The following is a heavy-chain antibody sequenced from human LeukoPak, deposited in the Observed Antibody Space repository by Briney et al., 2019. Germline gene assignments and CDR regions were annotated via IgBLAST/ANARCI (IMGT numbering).Heavy chain of an antibody. D-gene: IGHD3-22*01. CDR3: ARDPDNSAYYFNY. CDR1: GFTVSTNY. J-gene: IGHJ4*02. Sequence: GGSLRLSCAASGFTVSTNYMSWVRQAPGKGLECVSVVYSGGSTYYADSVKGRFTMSRDNSKNTLYLQMNSLRTDDTAVYYCARDPDNSAYYFNYWGQGTLVTVSS. CDR2: VYSGGST. V-gene: IGHV3-66*01.